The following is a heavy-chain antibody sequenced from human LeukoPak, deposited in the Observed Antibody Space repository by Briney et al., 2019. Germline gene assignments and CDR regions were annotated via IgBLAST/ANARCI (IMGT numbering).Heavy chain of an antibody. CDR1: GYTFTSYY. CDR2: INPSGGST. CDR3: ARGPSITMVWGGQWYYYMDV. Sequence: ASVKVSCKASGYTFTSYYMHWVRQAPGQGLEWMGIINPSGGSTNYAQKFQGRVTVTRDTSTNTVHMELSSLRPEDTAVYYCARGPSITMVWGGQWYYYMDVWGKGTTVTISS. J-gene: IGHJ6*03. V-gene: IGHV1-46*01. D-gene: IGHD3-10*01.